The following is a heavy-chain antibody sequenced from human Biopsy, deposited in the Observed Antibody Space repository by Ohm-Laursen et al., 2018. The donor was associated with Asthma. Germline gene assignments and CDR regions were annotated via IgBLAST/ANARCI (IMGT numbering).Heavy chain of an antibody. CDR1: GGTFSNFV. J-gene: IGHJ6*02. CDR3: ARCQVGYSSGWSLLLKKIYYSGMDV. V-gene: IGHV1-69*13. CDR2: IMTVFGTT. D-gene: IGHD6-19*01. Sequence: SVKVSCNAPGGTFSNFVISWVRQAPGQGLEWLGGIMTVFGTTNYAQKFQGRVTITADESTSTAYMEVTSLRSEDTAIYYCARCQVGYSSGWSLLLKKIYYSGMDVWGQGTAVAVSS.